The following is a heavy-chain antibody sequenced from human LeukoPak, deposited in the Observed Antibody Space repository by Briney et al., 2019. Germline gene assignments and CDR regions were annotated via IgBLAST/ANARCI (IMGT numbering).Heavy chain of an antibody. CDR1: GFTFSSYA. CDR2: ISYDGSNK. Sequence: GRSLRLSCAASGFTFSSYAMHWVRQAPGKGLEWVAVISYDGSNKYYADSVKGRFTISRDNSKNTLYLQMNSLRAEDTAVYYCARGGFTIFGVVTPGDGIDVWGQGTTVTVSS. CDR3: ARGGFTIFGVVTPGDGIDV. V-gene: IGHV3-30-3*01. D-gene: IGHD3-3*01. J-gene: IGHJ6*02.